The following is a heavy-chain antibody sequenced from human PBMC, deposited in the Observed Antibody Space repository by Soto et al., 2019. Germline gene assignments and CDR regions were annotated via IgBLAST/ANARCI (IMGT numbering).Heavy chain of an antibody. D-gene: IGHD2-15*01. V-gene: IGHV4-31*03. J-gene: IGHJ4*02. CDR1: GGSISSGGYY. CDR2: IYYSGST. Sequence: PSETLSLTCTVSGGSISSGGYYWSWIRQHPGKGLEWIGYIYYSGSTYYNPSLKSRVTISVDTSKNQFSLYLQMNSLRAEDTAVYYCARDCSGGSCYDYWGQGTLVTVSS. CDR3: ARDCSGGSCYDY.